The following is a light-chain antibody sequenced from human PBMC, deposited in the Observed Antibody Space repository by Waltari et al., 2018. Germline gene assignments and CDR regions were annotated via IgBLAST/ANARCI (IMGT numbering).Light chain of an antibody. CDR2: GTS. J-gene: IGKJ3*01. V-gene: IGKV3-20*01. Sequence: IVLTQSPGTLSLSPGERATLPCSASQSVSSTFLAWYQQRPGQAPRLRIYGTSNRATGIPDRFSGRGSGTDFTLTISRLEPEDFAVYYCQQYDSSPSIYTFGPGTKVDVK. CDR3: QQYDSSPSIYT. CDR1: QSVSSTF.